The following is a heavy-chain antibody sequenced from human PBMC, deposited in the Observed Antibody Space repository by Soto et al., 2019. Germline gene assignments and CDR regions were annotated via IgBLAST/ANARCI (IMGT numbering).Heavy chain of an antibody. CDR3: ATSYGSWSTHLDS. CDR2: VNPIVGMS. V-gene: IGHV1-69*02. J-gene: IGHJ4*02. CDR1: EGTFYSYT. Sequence: QVDLVQSGAEVKKPGSSVKVSCTASEGTFYSYTLNWVRQAPGQRPEWVGRVNPIVGMSTSASKFQGRVTLTADKSTSKAYMDLTGLKSDDTAVYYCATSYGSWSTHLDSWGQGTLVTVSS. D-gene: IGHD3-10*01.